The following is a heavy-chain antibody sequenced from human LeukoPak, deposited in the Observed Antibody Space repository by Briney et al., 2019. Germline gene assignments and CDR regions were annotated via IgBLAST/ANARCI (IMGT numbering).Heavy chain of an antibody. J-gene: IGHJ4*02. CDR3: ARFSRRALDY. CDR2: IYYSGST. CDR1: GGSISSGGYY. V-gene: IGHV4-31*03. Sequence: SETLSLTCTVSGGSISSGGYYWSWIRQHPGKGLEWIGYIYYSGSTYYNPSLKSRVTIPVDTSKNQFSLKLSSVTAADTAVYYCARFSRRALDYWGQGTLVTVSS.